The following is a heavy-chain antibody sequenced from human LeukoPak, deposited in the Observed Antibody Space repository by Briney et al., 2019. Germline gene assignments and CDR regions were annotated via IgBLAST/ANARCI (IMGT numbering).Heavy chain of an antibody. J-gene: IGHJ6*02. Sequence: ASVKVSCKVSGYTLTELSMHWVRQAPGKGLGWMGGFDPEDGKTIYAQKFLGRVTMAEDTSTDTAYMELSSLRFEDTAVYYCATSSTSIAAPTRHYYYYYGMDVWGQGTTVTVSS. CDR1: GYTLTELS. D-gene: IGHD6-13*01. CDR2: FDPEDGKT. CDR3: ATSSTSIAAPTRHYYYYYGMDV. V-gene: IGHV1-24*01.